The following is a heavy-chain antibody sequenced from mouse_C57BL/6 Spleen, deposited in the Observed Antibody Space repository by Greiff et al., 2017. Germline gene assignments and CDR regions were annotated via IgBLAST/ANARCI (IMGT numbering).Heavy chain of an antibody. J-gene: IGHJ3*01. CDR3: ARDYSNYAWFAY. Sequence: QVQLQQSGPELVKPGASVKISCKASGYAFSSSWMNWVKQRPGKGLEWIGRIYPGDGDTNYNGKFKGKATLTADKSSSTAYMQLSSLTSADSAVYFCARDYSNYAWFAYWGQGTLVTVSA. V-gene: IGHV1-82*01. D-gene: IGHD2-5*01. CDR2: IYPGDGDT. CDR1: GYAFSSSW.